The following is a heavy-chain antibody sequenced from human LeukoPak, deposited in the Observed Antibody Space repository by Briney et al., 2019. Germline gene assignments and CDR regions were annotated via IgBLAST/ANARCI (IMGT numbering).Heavy chain of an antibody. D-gene: IGHD2-15*01. V-gene: IGHV3-23*01. CDR1: GFTFNNYA. CDR3: ATFCSGGDCYSFAH. Sequence: GGSLRLSCAASGFTFNNYAMTWVRQAPGKGLEWVSTIIGSGGNTDYADSVKGRFTISRDNSEDTLFLQMDSLRVEDTAVYYCATFCSGGDCYSFAHWGQGTLVTVSS. CDR2: IIGSGGNT. J-gene: IGHJ5*02.